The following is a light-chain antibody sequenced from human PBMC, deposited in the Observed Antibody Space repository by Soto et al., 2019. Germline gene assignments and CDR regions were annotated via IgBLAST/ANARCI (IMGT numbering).Light chain of an antibody. CDR1: QSVSSN. J-gene: IGKJ1*01. V-gene: IGKV3-15*01. CDR2: GAS. Sequence: EIVMTQSPATLSVSPGERATLSCRASQSVSSNLAWYQHKPGQAPRLLIYGASTRATGIPARFSGSGSGTEFTLTISSLQSEDFAIYFYQQYNNWPQTFGQGTKVEI. CDR3: QQYNNWPQT.